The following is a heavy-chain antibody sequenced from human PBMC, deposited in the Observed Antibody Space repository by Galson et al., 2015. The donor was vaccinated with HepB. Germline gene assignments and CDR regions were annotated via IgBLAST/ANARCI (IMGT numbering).Heavy chain of an antibody. J-gene: IGHJ4*02. CDR1: GFTFSSYA. CDR3: VKEVRVGGATRFDS. V-gene: IGHV3-23*01. CDR2: ISGSGGNT. D-gene: IGHD1-26*01. Sequence: SLRLSCAASGFTFSSYAMSWVRQAPGKGLEWVSGISGSGGNTNYADSVLGRFTISRDNSKNTVFLQMNSLRAEDTAVYYCVKEVRVGGATRFDSWGQGSLVTVSS.